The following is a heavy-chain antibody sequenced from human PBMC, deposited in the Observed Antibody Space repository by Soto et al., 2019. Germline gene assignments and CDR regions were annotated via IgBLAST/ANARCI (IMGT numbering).Heavy chain of an antibody. V-gene: IGHV5-10-1*01. CDR2: IDPSDSQT. J-gene: IGHJ6*02. CDR1: GYSFAGYW. D-gene: IGHD6-13*01. Sequence: GEALKISCKGSGYSFAGYWITWVRQKPGKGLEWMGRIDPSDSQTYYSPSFRGHVTISATKSITTVFLQWSSLRASDTAMYYCARHHGSPGSYFGMDVWGQGTTVTVSS. CDR3: ARHHGSPGSYFGMDV.